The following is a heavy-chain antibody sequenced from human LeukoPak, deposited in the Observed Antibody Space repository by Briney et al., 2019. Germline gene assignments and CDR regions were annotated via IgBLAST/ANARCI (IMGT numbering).Heavy chain of an antibody. Sequence: PSETLSLTCTVSGGSISSYYWSWIRQPPGKGLEWIGYIYYSGSTNYNPSLKSRVTISVDTSKNQFSLKLSSVTAADTAVYYCAREEGGSGWYRNDAFDIWGQGTMVTVSS. D-gene: IGHD6-19*01. V-gene: IGHV4-59*01. J-gene: IGHJ3*02. CDR3: AREEGGSGWYRNDAFDI. CDR1: GGSISSYY. CDR2: IYYSGST.